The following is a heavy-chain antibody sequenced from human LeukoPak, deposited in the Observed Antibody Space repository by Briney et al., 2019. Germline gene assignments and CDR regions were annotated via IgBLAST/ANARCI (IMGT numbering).Heavy chain of an antibody. CDR3: VRDRWYSSSSDWFDP. Sequence: ASVKVSCEASGYTFTNYAMNWVRQAPGQGLEWMGWINTNTGNPTYAQGFTGRFVFSLDTSVSTAYLQISSLKAEDTAVYYCVRDRWYSSSSDWFDPWGQGTLVTVSS. J-gene: IGHJ5*02. CDR2: INTNTGNP. CDR1: GYTFTNYA. D-gene: IGHD6-13*01. V-gene: IGHV7-4-1*02.